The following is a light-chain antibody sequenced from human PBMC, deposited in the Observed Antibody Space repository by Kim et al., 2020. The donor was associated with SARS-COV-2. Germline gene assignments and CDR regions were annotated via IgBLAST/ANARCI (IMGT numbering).Light chain of an antibody. CDR2: GAS. Sequence: EIVLTQSPGTLSLSPGERATLSCRASQSVSSSYLAWYQQKPGQAPRLLISGASSRATGIPDSFSGSGSGTDFTLTISRLEPEDFAVYYCQQYGSSHWTFGQGTKVDIK. CDR3: QQYGSSHWT. V-gene: IGKV3-20*01. CDR1: QSVSSSY. J-gene: IGKJ1*01.